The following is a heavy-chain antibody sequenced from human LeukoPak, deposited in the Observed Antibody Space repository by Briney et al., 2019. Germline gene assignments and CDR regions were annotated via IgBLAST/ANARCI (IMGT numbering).Heavy chain of an antibody. CDR3: ARASYSYDINGWVPFDY. V-gene: IGHV4-59*08. J-gene: IGHJ4*02. CDR2: IYNSGST. Sequence: PSETLSLTCTVSGGSISSYYWSWIRQPPGKGLEWIGYIYNSGSTNYNPSLKSRVTISVDTSKNQFSLRLSSVTAADTAVYYCARASYSYDINGWVPFDYWGQGTLVTVSS. D-gene: IGHD3-22*01. CDR1: GGSISSYY.